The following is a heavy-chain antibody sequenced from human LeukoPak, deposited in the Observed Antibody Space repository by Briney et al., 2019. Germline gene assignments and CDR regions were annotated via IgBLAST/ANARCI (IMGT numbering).Heavy chain of an antibody. CDR2: ISSSGSTI. Sequence: GGSLRLSCAASGFTFSSYNMNWVRQAPGKGLEWVSYISSSGSTIYYADSVKGRFTISRDNAKNSLYLQMNSLRAEDTAVYYCAKVPRFRLRWKGEPSGDHDYWGQGTLVTVSS. CDR1: GFTFSSYN. V-gene: IGHV3-48*04. J-gene: IGHJ4*02. CDR3: AKVPRFRLRWKGEPSGDHDY. D-gene: IGHD4-23*01.